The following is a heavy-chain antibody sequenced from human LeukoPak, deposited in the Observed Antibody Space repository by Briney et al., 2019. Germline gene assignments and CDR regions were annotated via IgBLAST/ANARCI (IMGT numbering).Heavy chain of an antibody. CDR1: GFTFSFYW. J-gene: IGHJ4*02. CDR2: INPDGSST. Sequence: QSGGSLRLSCAASGFTFSFYWIHWVRQAPGKGLVWVSLINPDGSSTSYADSVKGRFTISRDNAKNSVYLQMNRVRAEDTALYYCAKDWTTMIRGGDFWGQGTLVTVSS. V-gene: IGHV3-74*01. D-gene: IGHD3-10*01. CDR3: AKDWTTMIRGGDF.